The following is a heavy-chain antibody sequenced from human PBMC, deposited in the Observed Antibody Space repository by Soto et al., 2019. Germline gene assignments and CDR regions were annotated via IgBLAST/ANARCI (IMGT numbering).Heavy chain of an antibody. CDR2: INPNGGGT. CDR1: GYTFTGYY. D-gene: IGHD6-6*01. J-gene: IGHJ6*02. Sequence: ASVKVSCKASGYTFTGYYMHWVRQAPVQGLEWMGGINPNGGGTNYAQKFQGRVTMTRHTSISTAYMGLSRLRSDDTAVYYCAKVSNYYYYGMDVWGQGTTVTVSS. V-gene: IGHV1-2*02. CDR3: AKVSNYYYYGMDV.